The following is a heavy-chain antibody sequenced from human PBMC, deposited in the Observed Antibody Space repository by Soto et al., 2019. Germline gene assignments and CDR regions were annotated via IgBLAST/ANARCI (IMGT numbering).Heavy chain of an antibody. V-gene: IGHV3-23*01. D-gene: IGHD4-17*01. CDR1: GFTFSSYA. CDR2: ISGSGGIT. CDR3: AKDQSTLTINWFDP. J-gene: IGHJ5*02. Sequence: PGGSLRLSCAAPGFTFSSYAMSCVPQAPGKGLEWVSAISGSGGITYYADSVKGRFTISRDNSKNTLYMQMNSLRAEDTAVYYCAKDQSTLTINWFDPWGQGNLVNVSS.